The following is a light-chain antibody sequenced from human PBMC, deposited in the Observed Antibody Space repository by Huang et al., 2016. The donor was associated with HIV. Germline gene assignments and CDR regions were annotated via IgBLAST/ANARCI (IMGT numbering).Light chain of an antibody. J-gene: IGKJ4*01. CDR3: QQGGT. Sequence: EIVLTQSPATVSLSPGVRAPLSCMASQSVSSFLAWSQQKLGQVPRLPIDDAANRATGIPARFSGSGSGIDFTLTISSLEPEDFAVYYCQQGGTFGGGTKVEIK. CDR2: DAA. V-gene: IGKV3-11*01. CDR1: QSVSSF.